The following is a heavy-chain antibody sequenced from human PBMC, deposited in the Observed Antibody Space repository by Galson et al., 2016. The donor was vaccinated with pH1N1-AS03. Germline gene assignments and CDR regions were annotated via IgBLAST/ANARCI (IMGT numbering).Heavy chain of an antibody. J-gene: IGHJ4*02. Sequence: ETLSLTCVVSGGSISSSTWWSWVRQSPRKGLEWIGEIYHSGSTNYNPSLKSRVTMSVDKSKNQFSLKLNSVTAADTAVYYCTTRKYELLRYCSYWGQGALVTVSS. V-gene: IGHV4-4*02. CDR3: TTRKYELLRYCSY. CDR1: GGSISSSTW. CDR2: IYHSGST. D-gene: IGHD1-26*01.